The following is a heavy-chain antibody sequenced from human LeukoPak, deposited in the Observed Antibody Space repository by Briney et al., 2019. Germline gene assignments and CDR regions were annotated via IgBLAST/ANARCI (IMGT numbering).Heavy chain of an antibody. CDR2: IYYSGST. CDR1: GGSISSSSYY. Sequence: SETLSLTCTVSGGSISSSSYYWGWIRQPPGKGLEWIGSIYYSGSTDYNPSLKSRVTISLDTSKNQFSLKLRSVTAADTAVYYCARLRYFDWLLWDWGQGTLVTVSS. D-gene: IGHD3-9*01. V-gene: IGHV4-39*07. J-gene: IGHJ4*02. CDR3: ARLRYFDWLLWD.